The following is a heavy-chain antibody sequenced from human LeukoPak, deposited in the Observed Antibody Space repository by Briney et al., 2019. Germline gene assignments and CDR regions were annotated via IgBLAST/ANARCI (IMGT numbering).Heavy chain of an antibody. Sequence: SETLSLTCAVYGGSFSGYYWSWVRQPPGKGLEWIGEINHSGSTNYNPSLKSRVTISVDTSKNQFSLKLSSVTAADTAVYYCARVAGIASYWGQGTLVTVSS. D-gene: IGHD6-19*01. CDR3: ARVAGIASY. V-gene: IGHV4-34*01. J-gene: IGHJ4*02. CDR1: GGSFSGYY. CDR2: INHSGST.